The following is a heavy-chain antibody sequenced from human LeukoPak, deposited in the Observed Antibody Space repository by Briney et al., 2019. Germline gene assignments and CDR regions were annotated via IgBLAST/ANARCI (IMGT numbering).Heavy chain of an antibody. D-gene: IGHD3-16*02. J-gene: IGHJ4*02. CDR2: IDHSGST. CDR3: ARGGPYIWGSYRPIYFGY. CDR1: GGSLSGYY. V-gene: IGHV4-34*01. Sequence: PSETLSLTCAVYGGSLSGYYWSWIRQPPGKGLEWNGEIDHSGSTNYNPSLKSRVTISVDTSKNQFSLRLSSVTAADTAVYYCARGGPYIWGSYRPIYFGYWGQGTLVTVSS.